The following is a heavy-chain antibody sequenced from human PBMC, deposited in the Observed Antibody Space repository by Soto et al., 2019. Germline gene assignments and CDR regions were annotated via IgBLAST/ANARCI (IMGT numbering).Heavy chain of an antibody. D-gene: IGHD3-10*01. CDR1: GFNFNDYG. CDR2: ISWNSVSI. J-gene: IGHJ6*02. V-gene: IGHV3-9*01. Sequence: GGSLRLSCAASGFNFNDYGMHWVRQAPGMGLEWVSSISWNSVSIGYADSVKGRFTISRDNAKNSLYLQMNTLRAEDTALYYCAKDLENGYNPYYYYGMDVWGQGTTVTVSS. CDR3: AKDLENGYNPYYYYGMDV.